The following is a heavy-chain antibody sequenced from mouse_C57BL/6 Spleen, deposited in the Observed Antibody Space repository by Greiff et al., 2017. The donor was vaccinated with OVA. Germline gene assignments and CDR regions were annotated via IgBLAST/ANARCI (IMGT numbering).Heavy chain of an antibody. CDR2: IYPGSGST. V-gene: IGHV1-55*01. J-gene: IGHJ2*01. Sequence: VQLQQPGAELVKPGASVKMSCKASGYTFTSYWITWVKQRPGQGLEWIGDIYPGSGSTNYNEKFTSKATLPVDTSSSTAYMQLSSLTSEDSAVYYCARGPDYYGSSYSSDYWGQGTTLTVSS. D-gene: IGHD1-1*01. CDR1: GYTFTSYW. CDR3: ARGPDYYGSSYSSDY.